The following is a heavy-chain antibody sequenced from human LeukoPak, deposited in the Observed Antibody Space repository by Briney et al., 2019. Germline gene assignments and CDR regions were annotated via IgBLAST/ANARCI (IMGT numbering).Heavy chain of an antibody. Sequence: VASVKVSCKASGFTFTSSSVQWVRQARGQRLEWIGWIVVGSGNTNYAQKFQERVTITRDMSTSTAYMGLSSLRSEDTAVYYCAAQGYCSGGSCYSFYWYFDLWGRGTLVTVSS. CDR1: GFTFTSSS. V-gene: IGHV1-58*01. D-gene: IGHD2-15*01. CDR2: IVVGSGNT. CDR3: AAQGYCSGGSCYSFYWYFDL. J-gene: IGHJ2*01.